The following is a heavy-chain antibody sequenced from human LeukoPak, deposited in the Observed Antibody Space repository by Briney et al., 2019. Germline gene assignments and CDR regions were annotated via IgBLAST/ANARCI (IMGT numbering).Heavy chain of an antibody. CDR3: ARDYGSGLIYYYYGMDV. D-gene: IGHD3-10*01. J-gene: IGHJ6*02. CDR2: ISAYNGNT. CDR1: GYTFTSYG. Sequence: ASVKVSCKASGYTFTSYGISWVRQAPGQGLEWMGWISAYNGNTNYAQKLQGRVTTTTDTSTSTAYMELRSLRSDGTAVYYCARDYGSGLIYYYYGMDVWGQGTTVTVSS. V-gene: IGHV1-18*01.